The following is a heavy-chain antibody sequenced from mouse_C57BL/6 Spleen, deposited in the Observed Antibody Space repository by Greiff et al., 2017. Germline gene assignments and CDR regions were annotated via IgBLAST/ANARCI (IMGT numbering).Heavy chain of an antibody. CDR2: IYPGDGDT. J-gene: IGHJ2*01. Sequence: VKLMESGPELVKPGASVKISCKASGYAFSSSWMNWVKQRTGKGLEWIGRIYPGDGDTNYNGKFKGKATLTADKSSSTAYMQLSSLTSEDSAVYFCASYDYDEGYWGQGTTLTVSS. V-gene: IGHV1-82*01. CDR3: ASYDYDEGY. D-gene: IGHD2-4*01. CDR1: GYAFSSSW.